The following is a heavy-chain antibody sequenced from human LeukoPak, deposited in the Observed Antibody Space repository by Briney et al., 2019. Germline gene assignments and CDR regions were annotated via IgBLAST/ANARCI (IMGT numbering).Heavy chain of an antibody. CDR2: IVVGSGDT. J-gene: IGHJ6*02. V-gene: IGHV1-58*02. D-gene: IGHD2-15*01. CDR1: GFTFANSG. Sequence: GTSVKVSCKASGFTFANSGMQWVRQARGQRLEWIGWIVVGSGDTNYAQKLQERVSLTRDLSTSTAYLELRSLRSDDTAVYYCVADKYCSGDSCYFYYYDMDVWGQGTTVTVSS. CDR3: VADKYCSGDSCYFYYYDMDV.